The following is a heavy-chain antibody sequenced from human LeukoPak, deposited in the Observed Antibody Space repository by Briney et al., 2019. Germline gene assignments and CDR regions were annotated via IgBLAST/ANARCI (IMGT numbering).Heavy chain of an antibody. CDR1: GGSFSGYY. Sequence: SETLSLTCAVHGGSFSGYYWSWIRQRPGKGLEWIGEINYSGSTNYNPSPKRRATISVDTSKNHFSQKLSSLTAADTAVYYCARGARWYYGSGALDYWGQGTLVTVSS. J-gene: IGHJ4*02. CDR2: INYSGST. D-gene: IGHD3-10*01. V-gene: IGHV4-34*01. CDR3: ARGARWYYGSGALDY.